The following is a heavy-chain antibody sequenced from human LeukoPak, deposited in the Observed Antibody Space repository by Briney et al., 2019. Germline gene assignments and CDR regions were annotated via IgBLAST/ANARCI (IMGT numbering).Heavy chain of an antibody. J-gene: IGHJ5*02. Sequence: ASVKVSCKASGGTFSSYAISWVRQAPGQGLEWMGWMNPNSGNTGYAQKFQGRVTITRNTSISTAYMELSSLRSEDTAVYYCARDFWSGYYPAWGQGTLVTVSS. CDR2: MNPNSGNT. CDR3: ARDFWSGYYPA. CDR1: GGTFSSYA. D-gene: IGHD3-3*01. V-gene: IGHV1-8*03.